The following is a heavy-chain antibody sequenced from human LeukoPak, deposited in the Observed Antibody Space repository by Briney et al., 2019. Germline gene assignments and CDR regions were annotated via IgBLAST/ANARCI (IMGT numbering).Heavy chain of an antibody. Sequence: GGSLRLSCAASGFTFSSYGMHWVRQAPGKGLEWVAIISYDGSNEYYADSVKGRFTISRDNAKNSLFLQMNSLRADDTAVYYCARDSERGYFFDYWGQGTLVTVSS. CDR1: GFTFSSYG. CDR2: ISYDGSNE. CDR3: ARDSERGYFFDY. V-gene: IGHV3-30*03. D-gene: IGHD6-25*01. J-gene: IGHJ4*02.